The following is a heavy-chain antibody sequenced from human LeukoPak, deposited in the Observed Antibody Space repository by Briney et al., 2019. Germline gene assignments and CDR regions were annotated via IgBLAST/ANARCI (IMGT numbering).Heavy chain of an antibody. V-gene: IGHV4-38-2*02. CDR1: GYSISSGYY. D-gene: IGHD3-22*01. Sequence: PSETLSLTCAVSGYSISSGYYWGWIRQPPGKGLEWIGSIYHSGSTYYNPSLRSRVTISVDTSKNQFSLKLSSVTAADTAVYYCARDFSRTDYDQGYFDLWRRGTLVTVSS. CDR3: ARDFSRTDYDQGYFDL. CDR2: IYHSGST. J-gene: IGHJ2*01.